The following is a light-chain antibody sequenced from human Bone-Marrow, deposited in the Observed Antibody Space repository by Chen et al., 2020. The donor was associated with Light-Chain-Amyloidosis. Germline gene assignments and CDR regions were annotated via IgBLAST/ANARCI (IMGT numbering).Light chain of an antibody. CDR3: QAWDSSTGV. V-gene: IGLV3-1*01. CDR1: KLEDKY. J-gene: IGLJ2*01. CDR2: RDT. Sequence: SYELLQPPSMSVSPGQTATITCSGEKLEDKYVCWYQQKPGQSPVLVIYRDTKRPSGIPERFSGANSGNTATLAISGTQALDEADFYCQAWDSSTGVFGGGTRLTVL.